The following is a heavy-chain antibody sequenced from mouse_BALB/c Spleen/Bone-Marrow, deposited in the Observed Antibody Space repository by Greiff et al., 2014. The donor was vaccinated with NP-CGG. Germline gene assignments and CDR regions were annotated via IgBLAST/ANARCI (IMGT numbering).Heavy chain of an antibody. J-gene: IGHJ3*01. Sequence: VHVKQSGAELVKPGASVKLPCTASGFNIKDTYMHWVKQRPEQGLEWIGRIDPANGNTKYDPKFQGKATITADTSSNTAYLQLSSLTSEDTAVYYCATYYYGSSWGFAYWGQGTLVTVSA. CDR3: ATYYYGSSWGFAY. V-gene: IGHV14-3*02. CDR2: IDPANGNT. CDR1: GFNIKDTY. D-gene: IGHD1-1*01.